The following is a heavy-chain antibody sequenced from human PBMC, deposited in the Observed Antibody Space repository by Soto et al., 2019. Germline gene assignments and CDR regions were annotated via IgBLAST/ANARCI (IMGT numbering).Heavy chain of an antibody. CDR1: GFTFSSYA. J-gene: IGHJ4*02. CDR3: AKEAGGRPYSSSSFDY. D-gene: IGHD6-6*01. CDR2: ISGSGGST. V-gene: IGHV3-23*01. Sequence: EVQLLESGGGLAQPGGSLRLSCAASGFTFSSYAMSWVRQAPGKGLEWVSAISGSGGSTYYADFVKGRFTISRDNSKNTLYLQMNSLRAEDTAVYYCAKEAGGRPYSSSSFDYWGQGTLVTVSS.